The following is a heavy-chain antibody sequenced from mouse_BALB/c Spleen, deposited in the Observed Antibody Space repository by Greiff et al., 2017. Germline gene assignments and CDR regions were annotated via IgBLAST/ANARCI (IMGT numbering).Heavy chain of an antibody. CDR2: IYPGDGDT. D-gene: IGHD2-1*01. J-gene: IGHJ2*01. V-gene: IGHV1-87*01. CDR1: GYTFTSYW. CDR3: ARSLNGKGDY. Sequence: QVQLQQSGAELARPGASVKLSCKASGYTFTSYWMQWVKQRPGQGLEWIGAIYPGDGDTRYTQKFKGKATLTADKSSSTAYMQLSSLASEDSAVYYCARSLNGKGDYWGQGTTLTVSS.